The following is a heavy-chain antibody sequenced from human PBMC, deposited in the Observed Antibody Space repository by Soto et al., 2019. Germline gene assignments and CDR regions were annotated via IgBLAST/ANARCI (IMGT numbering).Heavy chain of an antibody. CDR3: AKGTRSSYYYGMDV. J-gene: IGHJ6*02. D-gene: IGHD6-6*01. Sequence: EVQLVESGGGLVQPGRSLRLSCAVSGFTFDDYAMHWVRQAPGKGLEWVSGLSWNGDYTGYADSVKGRFTIPRDNTKNSLYLQMTSLRAEDTALYYCAKGTRSSYYYGMDVWGQGTTVTVSS. CDR1: GFTFDDYA. CDR2: LSWNGDYT. V-gene: IGHV3-9*01.